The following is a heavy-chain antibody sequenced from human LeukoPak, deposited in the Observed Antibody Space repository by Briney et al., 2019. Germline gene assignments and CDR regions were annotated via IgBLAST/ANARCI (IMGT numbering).Heavy chain of an antibody. V-gene: IGHV1-8*01. Sequence: ASVKVSCKASGYTFTSYDINWVRQAPGQGLEWMGWMNPNSGNTGYARKFQGRVTMTRNTSISTAYMELSSLRSEDTAVYYCARFSPRSHPLWFGEFPQEGFDPWGQGTLVTVSS. CDR1: GYTFTSYD. CDR3: ARFSPRSHPLWFGEFPQEGFDP. CDR2: MNPNSGNT. J-gene: IGHJ5*02. D-gene: IGHD3-10*01.